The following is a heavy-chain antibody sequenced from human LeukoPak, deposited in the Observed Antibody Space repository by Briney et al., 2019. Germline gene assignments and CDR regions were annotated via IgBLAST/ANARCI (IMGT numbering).Heavy chain of an antibody. CDR2: ISGSGGST. Sequence: GGSLRLSCAASGFTFSSYAMSWVRQAPGKGLEWVSAISGSGGSTYYADSVKGRFTISRENSKNTLYLQMNSLRAEDTSVYYRAKTTVVPAAISLWGQGTLVTVSS. CDR3: AKTTVVPAAISL. CDR1: GFTFSSYA. V-gene: IGHV3-23*01. D-gene: IGHD2-2*02. J-gene: IGHJ4*02.